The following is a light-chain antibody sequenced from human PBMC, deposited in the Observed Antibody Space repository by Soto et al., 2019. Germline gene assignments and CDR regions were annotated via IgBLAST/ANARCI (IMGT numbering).Light chain of an antibody. Sequence: EIVLTQSPGTLSLSPGERATLSCRASQSVSSNFLAWYQEKLGQAPRLLIYGASSRATGIPDRFSGSGSGTDFTLTISRLEPEDFAVYYCQQYGRPFGQGTKVDI. CDR1: QSVSSNF. CDR2: GAS. V-gene: IGKV3-20*01. J-gene: IGKJ1*01. CDR3: QQYGRP.